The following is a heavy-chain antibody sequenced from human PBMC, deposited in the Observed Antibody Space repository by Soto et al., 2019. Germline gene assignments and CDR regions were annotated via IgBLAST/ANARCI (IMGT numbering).Heavy chain of an antibody. D-gene: IGHD2-8*02. V-gene: IGHV3-48*01. CDR3: ARDHQSENPWSFDY. J-gene: IGHJ4*02. CDR1: GFTFSSYS. CDR2: ISSSSSTI. Sequence: GGSLRLSCAASGFTFSSYSMNWVRQAPGKGLEWVSYISSSSSTIYYADSVKGRFTISRDNAKNSLYLQMNSLRAEDTAVYYWARDHQSENPWSFDYGGKGILVPVSS.